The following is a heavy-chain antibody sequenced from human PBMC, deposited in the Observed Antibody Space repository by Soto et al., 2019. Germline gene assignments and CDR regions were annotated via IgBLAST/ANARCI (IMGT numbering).Heavy chain of an antibody. D-gene: IGHD1-1*01. Sequence: QLQLQESGSGLVKPSQTLSLTCAVSGGSISSGGYSWGWIRQPPGKGLEWIGYIYHSGRTYYNPSLKSPVTISVDRSKNQFSLKLSSVTAADTAVYYCARGRTGNNWFDPWGQGTLVTVSS. J-gene: IGHJ5*02. CDR1: GGSISSGGYS. CDR3: ARGRTGNNWFDP. V-gene: IGHV4-30-2*01. CDR2: IYHSGRT.